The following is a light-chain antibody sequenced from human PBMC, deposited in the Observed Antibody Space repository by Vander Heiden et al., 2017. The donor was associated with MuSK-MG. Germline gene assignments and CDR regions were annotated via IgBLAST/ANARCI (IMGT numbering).Light chain of an antibody. J-gene: IGLJ2*01. V-gene: IGLV2-14*01. CDR1: TSDVGAYDY. CDR3: SSYTASSTPTL. CDR2: DVS. Sequence: QSALTQPASVSGSPGQSITVSCTGSTSDVGAYDYVSWYQQHPGKAPRLLIYDVSRRPSGISYRFSGSKSGNTASLTISGLQAEDEADYYCSSYTASSTPTLFGGGTKVTVL.